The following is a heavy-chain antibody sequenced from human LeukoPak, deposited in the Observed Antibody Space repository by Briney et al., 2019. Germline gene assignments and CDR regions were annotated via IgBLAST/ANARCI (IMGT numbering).Heavy chain of an antibody. CDR2: IHYSGNT. CDR3: AKYIAAAGYYYGMDV. J-gene: IGHJ6*02. V-gene: IGHV4-59*08. CDR1: GGSISSYY. Sequence: SETLSLTCTVSGGSISSYYWSWIRQPPGEGLEWIGYIHYSGNTNYNPSLKSRVTISVDTSKNQFSLKLSSVTAADTAVYYCAKYIAAAGYYYGMDVWGQGTTVTVSS. D-gene: IGHD6-13*01.